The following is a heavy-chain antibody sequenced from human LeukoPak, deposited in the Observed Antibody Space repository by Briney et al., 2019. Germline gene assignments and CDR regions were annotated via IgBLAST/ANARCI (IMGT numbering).Heavy chain of an antibody. CDR1: GYSFTSYW. J-gene: IGHJ3*02. CDR2: IYPGDSDT. CDR3: ARASGSYFGLDAFDI. D-gene: IGHD1-26*01. Sequence: GESLKISCQCSGYSFTSYWIGWVRQIPGKGLEWMGIIYPGDSDTRYSPSFQGQATIPADKPISTAYLQWRSLKASDTAMYYCARASGSYFGLDAFDIWGQGTMVTVSS. V-gene: IGHV5-51*04.